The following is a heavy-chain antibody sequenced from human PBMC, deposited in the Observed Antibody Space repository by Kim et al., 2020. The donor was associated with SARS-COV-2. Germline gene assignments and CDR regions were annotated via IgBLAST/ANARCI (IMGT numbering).Heavy chain of an antibody. CDR2: ISGSGGST. D-gene: IGHD3-22*01. CDR3: AKGGMIVVVITPFDY. Sequence: GGSLRLSCAASGFTFSSYAMSWVRQAPGKGLAWVSAISGSGGSTYYADSVKGRFTISRDNSKNTLYLQMNSLRAEDTAVYYCAKGGMIVVVITPFDYWGQGTLVTVSS. J-gene: IGHJ4*02. V-gene: IGHV3-23*01. CDR1: GFTFSSYA.